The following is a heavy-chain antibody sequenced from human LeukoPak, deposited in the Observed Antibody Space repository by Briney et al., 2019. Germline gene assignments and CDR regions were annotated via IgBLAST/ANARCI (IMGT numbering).Heavy chain of an antibody. CDR3: AKGSGGSSYSWVDY. D-gene: IGHD2-15*01. V-gene: IGHV3-23*01. CDR1: GFIFSNYG. J-gene: IGHJ4*02. Sequence: PGGSLRLSCAASGFIFSNYGMHWVRQAPGKGLEWVSVISASGGGTYYADSVKGRFTISRDNSKNMFYLQMNSLRVEDTAVYYCAKGSGGSSYSWVDYWGQGTPITVSS. CDR2: ISASGGGT.